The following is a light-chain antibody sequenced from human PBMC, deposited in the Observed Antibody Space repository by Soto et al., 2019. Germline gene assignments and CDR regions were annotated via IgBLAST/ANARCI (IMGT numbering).Light chain of an antibody. CDR3: CSYAGSSTAV. V-gene: IGLV2-23*01. CDR1: SSDVGSYNL. J-gene: IGLJ2*01. CDR2: EGS. Sequence: QSALTQPASVSGSPGQSITISCTGTSSDVGSYNLVSLYQQHPGTAPKLMIYEGSKRPSGVSNRFSGSKSGNTASLTISGLQAEDEADYYCCSYAGSSTAVFGGGTKRTVL.